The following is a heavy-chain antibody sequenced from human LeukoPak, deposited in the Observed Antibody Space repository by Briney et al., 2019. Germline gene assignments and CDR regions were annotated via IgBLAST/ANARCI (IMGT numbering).Heavy chain of an antibody. D-gene: IGHD3-10*01. V-gene: IGHV3-30-3*01. CDR1: GFTFSSYA. Sequence: PGGSLRLSCAASGFTFSSYAMHWVRQAPGKGLEWVAVISYDGSNKYYADSVKGRFTISRDNAKNSLYLQMSSLRAEDTAFYYCAKDLGMGSMVGQFDYWGQGTLVTVSS. J-gene: IGHJ4*02. CDR2: ISYDGSNK. CDR3: AKDLGMGSMVGQFDY.